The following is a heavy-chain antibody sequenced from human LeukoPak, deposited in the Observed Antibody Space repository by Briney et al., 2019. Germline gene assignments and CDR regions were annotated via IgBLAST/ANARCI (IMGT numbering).Heavy chain of an antibody. Sequence: SETLSLTCTVSGGSISSSSYYWGWIRQPPWKGLEWIGSIYYSGSTYYNPSLKSRVTISVDTSKNQFSLKLSSVTAADTAVYYCAKGAGPPWFDPWGQGTLVTVSS. J-gene: IGHJ5*02. CDR3: AKGAGPPWFDP. D-gene: IGHD6-19*01. CDR1: GGSISSSSYY. CDR2: IYYSGST. V-gene: IGHV4-39*07.